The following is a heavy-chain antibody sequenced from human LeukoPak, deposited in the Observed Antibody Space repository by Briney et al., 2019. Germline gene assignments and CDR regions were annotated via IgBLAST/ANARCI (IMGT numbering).Heavy chain of an antibody. Sequence: GASVKVSCKASGYTLTSYGISGVRQAPGQGRGWMGWISAYNGNTNYAKKLEGRVTMNTDTSTSTAYMELRSLRSDDTAVYYCARDAVKYGVYGEYYFDYGGQGTLVTVS. CDR2: ISAYNGNT. CDR3: ARDAVKYGVYGEYYFDY. V-gene: IGHV1-18*01. J-gene: IGHJ4*02. D-gene: IGHD4-17*01. CDR1: GYTLTSYG.